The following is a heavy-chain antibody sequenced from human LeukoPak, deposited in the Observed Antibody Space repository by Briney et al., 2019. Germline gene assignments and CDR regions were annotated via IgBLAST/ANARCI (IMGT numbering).Heavy chain of an antibody. CDR3: ARLGFSNSGSYLAPSDY. J-gene: IGHJ4*02. CDR1: GGSISSYY. Sequence: PSETLSLTCTVSGGSISSYYWSWIRQPAGKGLEWIGRIYTSGSTNYNPSLKSRVTISVDTSKNQFSLKLSSVTAADTAVYYCARLGFSNSGSYLAPSDYWGQGTLVTVSS. CDR2: IYTSGST. V-gene: IGHV4-4*07. D-gene: IGHD1-26*01.